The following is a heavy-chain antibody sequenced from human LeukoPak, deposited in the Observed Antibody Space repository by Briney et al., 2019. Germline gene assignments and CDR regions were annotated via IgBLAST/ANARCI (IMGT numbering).Heavy chain of an antibody. J-gene: IGHJ4*02. CDR2: IKSKTDGGTT. CDR3: TTDSTYCSSTSCPGGFDY. CDR1: GFTFSNAW. V-gene: IGHV3-15*01. Sequence: GGSLRLSCAASGFTFSNAWKSWVRQAPGTGLEWVGRIKSKTDGGTTDYAAPVKGRFTISRDDSKNTLYLQMNSLKTEDTAVYYCTTDSTYCSSTSCPGGFDYWGQGTLVTVSS. D-gene: IGHD2-2*01.